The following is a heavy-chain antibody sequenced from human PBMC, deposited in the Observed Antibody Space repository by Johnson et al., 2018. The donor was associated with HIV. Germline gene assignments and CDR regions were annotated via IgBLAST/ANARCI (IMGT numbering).Heavy chain of an antibody. J-gene: IGHJ3*02. D-gene: IGHD6-19*01. CDR3: ARDWGLYSSGWYVDAFDI. CDR1: GFTFSSYA. CDR2: ISYDGSNK. V-gene: IGHV3-30-3*01. Sequence: VQLVESGGGVVQPGRSLRLSCAASGFTFSSYAMHWVRQAPGKGLEWVAVISYDGSNKYYADSVKGRFTISRDNSKNTLYLQMNSLRAEDTAVYYCARDWGLYSSGWYVDAFDIWGQGTMVTVSS.